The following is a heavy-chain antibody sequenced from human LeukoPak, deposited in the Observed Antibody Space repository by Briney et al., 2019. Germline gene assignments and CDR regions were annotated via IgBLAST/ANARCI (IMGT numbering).Heavy chain of an antibody. J-gene: IGHJ4*02. V-gene: IGHV3-30*18. CDR3: AKDGGGGYLYYFDY. CDR1: GFTFSSYG. CDR2: ISYDGSNK. D-gene: IGHD5-18*01. Sequence: GGSLRLSCAASGFTFSSYGMHWVRQAPGKGLEWVAVISYDGSNKYYADSMKGRFTISRDNSKNTLYLQMNSLRAEDTAVYYCAKDGGGGYLYYFDYWGQGTLVTVSS.